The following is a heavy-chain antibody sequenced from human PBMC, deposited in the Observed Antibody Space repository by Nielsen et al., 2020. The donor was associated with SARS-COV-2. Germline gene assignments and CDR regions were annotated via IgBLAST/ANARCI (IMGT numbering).Heavy chain of an antibody. Sequence: GESLKISCAASGFTFSSYWMHWVRQAPGKGLVWVSRINSDGSSTSYADSVKGRFTISRDNAKNTLYLQMNSLRAEDTAVYYCARAPGVGAYFDYWGQGTLVTVSS. J-gene: IGHJ4*02. CDR1: GFTFSSYW. CDR3: ARAPGVGAYFDY. V-gene: IGHV3-74*01. D-gene: IGHD1-26*01. CDR2: INSDGSST.